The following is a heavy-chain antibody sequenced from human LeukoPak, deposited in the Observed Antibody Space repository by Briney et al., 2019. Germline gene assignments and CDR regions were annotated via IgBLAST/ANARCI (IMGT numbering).Heavy chain of an antibody. D-gene: IGHD2-2*01. Sequence: SETLSVTCTVSGGSISSYYWIWIRQPPGKGLEWIGYIYSSGSTNYNPSLKSRVTISLDTSKNQFSLNLSSVTAADTAVYYCARRVVVVSAAMRNDAFDIWGQGTMVTVSS. J-gene: IGHJ3*02. V-gene: IGHV4-59*01. CDR2: IYSSGST. CDR3: ARRVVVVSAAMRNDAFDI. CDR1: GGSISSYY.